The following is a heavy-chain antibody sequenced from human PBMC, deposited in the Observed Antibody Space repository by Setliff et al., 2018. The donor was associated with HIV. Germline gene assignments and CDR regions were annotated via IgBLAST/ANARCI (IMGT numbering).Heavy chain of an antibody. V-gene: IGHV3-30*02. CDR1: GFTFSTYG. CDR2: IRYDGSNQ. CDR3: AKCGGVTCYSASWYFDY. Sequence: GSLRLSCAASGFTFSTYGMQWVRQAPGKGLEWVAFIRYDGSNQYYADSVKGRFTISRDNSKNKLYLQMNSLRAEDTAVYYCAKCGGVTCYSASWYFDYWGQGTLVTVSS. J-gene: IGHJ4*02. D-gene: IGHD2-15*01.